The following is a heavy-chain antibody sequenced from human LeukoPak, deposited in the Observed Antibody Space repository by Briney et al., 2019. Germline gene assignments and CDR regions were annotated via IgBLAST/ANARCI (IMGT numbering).Heavy chain of an antibody. V-gene: IGHV3-21*01. J-gene: IGHJ3*02. Sequence: PGGTLRLSCAASGFTFGAYAMNWVRQAPGKGLEWVSSISSSSSYIYYADSVKGRFTISRDNAKNSLYLQMNSLRAEDTAVYYCARESFIAAAGTGHDAFDIWGQGTMVTVSS. CDR2: ISSSSSYI. CDR3: ARESFIAAAGTGHDAFDI. D-gene: IGHD6-13*01. CDR1: GFTFGAYA.